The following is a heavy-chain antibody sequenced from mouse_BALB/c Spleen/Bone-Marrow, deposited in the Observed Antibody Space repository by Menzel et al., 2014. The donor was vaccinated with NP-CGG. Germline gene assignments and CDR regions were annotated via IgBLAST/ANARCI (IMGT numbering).Heavy chain of an antibody. V-gene: IGHV1-69*01. J-gene: IGHJ2*01. CDR1: GPTFTDHW. CDR2: IDISDSYT. CDR3: ARGGANVDY. Sequence: QVQLQQPGAELVMPGASVKMSCKASGPTFTDHWMHWVKQRPGQGLEWIGAIDISDSYTTYNQKFKGKATLTVDESSSTAYMQLSRLTSEDSAVYYCARGGANVDYWGQGTTLTVSS.